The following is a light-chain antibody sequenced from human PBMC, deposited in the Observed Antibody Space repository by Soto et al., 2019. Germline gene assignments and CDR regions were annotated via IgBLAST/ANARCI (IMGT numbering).Light chain of an antibody. J-gene: IGKJ1*01. Sequence: EIVMTQSPGTLSVSPGARATLSCRASQSVSSNLAWYQQKPGQAPRLLIYDASTRATGIPARFSGSGSGTEFTLTISSLQSEDFAVYYCQHYNNWPRTFGQGTKVDIK. CDR2: DAS. V-gene: IGKV3-15*01. CDR3: QHYNNWPRT. CDR1: QSVSSN.